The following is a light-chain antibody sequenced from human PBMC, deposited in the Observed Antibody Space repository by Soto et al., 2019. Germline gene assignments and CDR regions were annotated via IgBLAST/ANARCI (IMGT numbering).Light chain of an antibody. CDR1: PTVSNNY. Sequence: DIVLTQSPGTLSFSPGERAPPSCRASPTVSNNYLAWYQQRPGQAPRLLIYGASSRATGIPDRFIGSGSGTDFSLTIDRLEPEDLAMYHCQQYSLSPWTFGQGTKVDIK. CDR2: GAS. J-gene: IGKJ1*01. V-gene: IGKV3-20*01. CDR3: QQYSLSPWT.